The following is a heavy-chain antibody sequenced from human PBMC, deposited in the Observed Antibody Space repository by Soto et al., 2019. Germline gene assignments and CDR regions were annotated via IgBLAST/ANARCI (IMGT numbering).Heavy chain of an antibody. J-gene: IGHJ3*02. Sequence: ASVKVSCKASGYTFTSYGISWVRQAPGQGLEWMGWISAYNGNTNYAQKLQGRVTMTTDTSTNTAYMELSSLRSEDTAVYYCSTVWNIVVVTAVRSGAFDIWGQGTMVTVSS. CDR3: STVWNIVVVTAVRSGAFDI. CDR1: GYTFTSYG. V-gene: IGHV1-18*01. CDR2: ISAYNGNT. D-gene: IGHD2-21*02.